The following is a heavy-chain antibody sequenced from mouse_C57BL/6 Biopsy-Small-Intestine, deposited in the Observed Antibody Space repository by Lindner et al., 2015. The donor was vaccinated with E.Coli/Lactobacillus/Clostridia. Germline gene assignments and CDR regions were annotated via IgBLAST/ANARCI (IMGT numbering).Heavy chain of an antibody. J-gene: IGHJ2*01. CDR1: GYTFTSYT. CDR3: ARGGNYYGSPFDY. CDR2: INPSSGYT. V-gene: IGHV1-4*01. D-gene: IGHD1-1*01. Sequence: VQLQESGAELARPGASVKMSCKASGYTFTSYTMRWVKQRPGQGLEWIGYINPSSGYTKYNQKFKDKATLTADKSSSTAYMQLSSLTSEDSAVYYCARGGNYYGSPFDYWGQGTTLTVSS.